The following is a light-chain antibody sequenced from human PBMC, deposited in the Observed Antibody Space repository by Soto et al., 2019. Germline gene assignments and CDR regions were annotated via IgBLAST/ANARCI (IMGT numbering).Light chain of an antibody. V-gene: IGKV3-11*01. CDR2: DAS. Sequence: EVVLTQSPATLSLSPGERASLSCRASQSVRDYLAWYQQKPGQPPRLLIYDASNRATGIPARFSGSGSGTDFTLTISSLEPEDFAVYYCQQRSNWPQVTFGGGTKVEIK. J-gene: IGKJ4*01. CDR3: QQRSNWPQVT. CDR1: QSVRDY.